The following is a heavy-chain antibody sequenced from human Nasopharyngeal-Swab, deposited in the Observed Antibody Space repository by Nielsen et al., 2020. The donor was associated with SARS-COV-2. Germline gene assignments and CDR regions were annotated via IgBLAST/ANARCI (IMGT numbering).Heavy chain of an antibody. CDR2: IRSKANSYAT. J-gene: IGHJ6*02. CDR3: ARDPMITFGGVIVADYYYYGMDV. Sequence: GESLKISCAASGFTFSGSAMHWVRQASGKGLEWVGRIRSKANSYATAYAASVKGRFTISRDDSKNTLYLQMNSLRAEDTAVYYCARDPMITFGGVIVADYYYYGMDVWGQGTTVTVSS. CDR1: GFTFSGSA. V-gene: IGHV3-73*01. D-gene: IGHD3-16*02.